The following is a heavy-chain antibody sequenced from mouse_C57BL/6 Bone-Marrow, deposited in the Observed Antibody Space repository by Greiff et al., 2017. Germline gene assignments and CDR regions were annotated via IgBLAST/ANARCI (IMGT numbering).Heavy chain of an antibody. D-gene: IGHD1-1*01. CDR3: ASSATYYGSGYFDY. CDR2: ICPGSGSH. V-gene: IGHV1-55*01. J-gene: IGHJ2*01. CDR1: GYTFTSYW. Sequence: QVQLQQPGAELVKPGASVKMSCKASGYTFTSYWITWVKQRPGQGLEWIGDICPGSGSHNYNEKFKRKATMTVDTSSSTLFMQLSSMTSEDSAVSYCASSATYYGSGYFDYWGQGTTLTVSS.